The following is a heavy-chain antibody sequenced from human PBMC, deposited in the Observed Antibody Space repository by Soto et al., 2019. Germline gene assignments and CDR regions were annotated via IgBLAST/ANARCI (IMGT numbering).Heavy chain of an antibody. D-gene: IGHD1-26*01. Sequence: QVQLVQSGTEVKKPGSSVKVSCKASGGTFSSYPITWVRQAPGQGLEWMGGIIPIFGQPNYAQKFQGRVTITADESTSTVYMELSSLRSEETAVYYCARESRLGGGGMDVWGQGTTVTVSS. CDR1: GGTFSSYP. V-gene: IGHV1-69*01. CDR3: ARESRLGGGGMDV. CDR2: IIPIFGQP. J-gene: IGHJ6*02.